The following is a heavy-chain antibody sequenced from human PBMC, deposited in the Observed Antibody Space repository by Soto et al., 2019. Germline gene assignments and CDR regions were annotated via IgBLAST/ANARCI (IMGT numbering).Heavy chain of an antibody. Sequence: EVQLLESGGGSVQPGGSLRLSCAASGFTFSSYAMHWVRRPPGKGLEWVSSISGSGGTAYYADSVKGRFSISRDSLVNTFYLQMNSLRAEDMAVYYCAKGRGQSRIFDYWGQGTLVTVSP. CDR2: ISGSGGTA. V-gene: IGHV3-23*01. D-gene: IGHD3-10*01. J-gene: IGHJ4*02. CDR1: GFTFSSYA. CDR3: AKGRGQSRIFDY.